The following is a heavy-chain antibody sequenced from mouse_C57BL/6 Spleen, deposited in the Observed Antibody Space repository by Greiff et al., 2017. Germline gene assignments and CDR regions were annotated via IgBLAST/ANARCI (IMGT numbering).Heavy chain of an antibody. CDR1: GFTFSDYY. D-gene: IGHD2-1*01. CDR3: AREGIYYGNYVDAMDY. CDR2: INYDGSST. J-gene: IGHJ4*01. V-gene: IGHV5-16*01. Sequence: EVQLVESEGGLVQPGSSMKLSCTASGFTFSDYYMAWVRQVPEKGLEWVANINYDGSSTYYLDSLKSRFIISRDNAKNILYLQMSSLKSEDTATYYCAREGIYYGNYVDAMDYWGQGTSVTVSS.